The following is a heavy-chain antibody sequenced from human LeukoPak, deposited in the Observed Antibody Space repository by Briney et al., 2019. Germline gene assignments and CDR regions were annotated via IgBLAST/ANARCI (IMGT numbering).Heavy chain of an antibody. V-gene: IGHV1-18*01. CDR3: ARVGVDYYYYYYGMDV. D-gene: IGHD3-16*01. CDR2: ISAYNGNT. J-gene: IGHJ6*02. Sequence: ASVKVSCKVSGYTFTSYGISWVRQAPGQGLEWMGWISAYNGNTTYAQKLQGRVTMTTDTSTSTAYMELRSLRSDDTAVYYCARVGVDYYYYYYGMDVWGQGTTVTVSS. CDR1: GYTFTSYG.